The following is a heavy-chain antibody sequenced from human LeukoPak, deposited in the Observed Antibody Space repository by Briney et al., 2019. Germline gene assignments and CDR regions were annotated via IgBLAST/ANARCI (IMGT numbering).Heavy chain of an antibody. CDR3: ARGPYGDYDSYYGVDV. CDR2: ISSSRTTT. V-gene: IGHV3-48*01. J-gene: IGHJ6*02. D-gene: IGHD4-17*01. CDR1: GFTFRTYS. Sequence: GGSLRLSCAASGFTFRTYSMNWVRQAPGKGLEWVSYISSSRTTTFYTDSVKGRFTISRDNAKNSLYLQMNSLRVEDTAVYYCARGPYGDYDSYYGVDVWGQGTTVTVS.